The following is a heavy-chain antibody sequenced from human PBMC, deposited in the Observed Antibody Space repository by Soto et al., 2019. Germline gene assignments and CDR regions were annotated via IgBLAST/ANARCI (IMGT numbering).Heavy chain of an antibody. CDR2: IIPIYALT. CDR1: GGTSNMYS. J-gene: IGHJ5*01. CDR3: TRGMDFANSWSWFDS. V-gene: IGHV1-69*13. D-gene: IGHD1-26*01. Sequence: SVKVSCKASGGTSNMYSVSWVRKAPGQRLEWMGGIIPIYALTNYAQKFQGRVTITADASTRTAYMELSSLRSDDTAVYYCTRGMDFANSWSWFDSWGQGTLVTVSS.